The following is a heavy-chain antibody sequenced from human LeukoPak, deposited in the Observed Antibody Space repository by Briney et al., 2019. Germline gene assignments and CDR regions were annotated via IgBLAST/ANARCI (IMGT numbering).Heavy chain of an antibody. V-gene: IGHV3-11*06. CDR1: GFTFSDYY. CDR3: ARDLGYCTNGVCHTRFDY. D-gene: IGHD2-8*01. J-gene: IGHJ4*02. Sequence: PGGSLRLSCAASGFTFSDYYMSWIRQAPGKGLEWVSYISSSSSYTNYADSVKGRFTVSRDNAKNSLSLQMNSLRAEDTAVYYCARDLGYCTNGVCHTRFDYWGQGTLVAVSS. CDR2: ISSSSSYT.